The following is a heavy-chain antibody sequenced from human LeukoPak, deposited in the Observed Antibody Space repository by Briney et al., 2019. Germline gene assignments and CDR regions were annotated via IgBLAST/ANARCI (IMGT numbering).Heavy chain of an antibody. CDR3: ARATGGGAVAGFDY. CDR2: INHSGST. CDR1: GGSFSGYY. V-gene: IGHV4-34*01. J-gene: IGHJ4*02. D-gene: IGHD6-19*01. Sequence: SETLSLTCAVYGGSFSGYYWSWIRQPPGKGLEWIGEINHSGSTNYNPSLKSRVTMSVDTSKNQFSLKLSSVAAADTAVYYCARATGGGAVAGFDYWGQGTLVTVSS.